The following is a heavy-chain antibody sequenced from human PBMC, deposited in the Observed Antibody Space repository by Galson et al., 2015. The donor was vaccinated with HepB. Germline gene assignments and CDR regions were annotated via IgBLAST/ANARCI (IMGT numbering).Heavy chain of an antibody. CDR1: GYNFTSYW. D-gene: IGHD3-22*01. Sequence: QSGAEVKKPGESLKISCKGSGYNFTSYWIGWVRQMPGKGLEWMGIIYPGDSDTRYSPSFQGQVTISADKSISTAYLQWSSLKASDTAMYYCARMVYYDSSGYSSNWFDPWGQGTLVTVSS. J-gene: IGHJ5*02. CDR3: ARMVYYDSSGYSSNWFDP. CDR2: IYPGDSDT. V-gene: IGHV5-51*03.